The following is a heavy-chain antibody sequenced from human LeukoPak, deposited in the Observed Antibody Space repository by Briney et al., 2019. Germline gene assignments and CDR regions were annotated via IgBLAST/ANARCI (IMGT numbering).Heavy chain of an antibody. J-gene: IGHJ4*02. CDR2: ISGSGGST. D-gene: IGHD3-22*01. CDR3: AKVPYSGYYDSSGYYYYFDY. Sequence: GGSLRVSCTPSGFTFTSYAMSCLRRAPGEGLEGVSAISGSGGSTDYAHSVQGRFTISRDNSKNTLYLQMPSLRVEDTAVYYCAKVPYSGYYDSSGYYYYFDYWGQGTLVTVFS. V-gene: IGHV3-23*01. CDR1: GFTFTSYA.